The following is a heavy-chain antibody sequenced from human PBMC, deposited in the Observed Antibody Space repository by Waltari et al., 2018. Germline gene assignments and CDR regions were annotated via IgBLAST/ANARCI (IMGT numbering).Heavy chain of an antibody. D-gene: IGHD2-2*01. CDR2: IRNDGSDE. V-gene: IGHV3-30*02. CDR3: ARDRVVVRPAVVGDNWFDP. CDR1: GFIFSSYD. J-gene: IGHJ5*02. Sequence: QVQMVESGGGVVQPGGSLRLSCAASGFIFSSYDMHWVRQAPGKGLEWVAFIRNDGSDEYYAGSVKGRFTISRDKSKNTLYLQMNSLRREDTAVYYCARDRVVVRPAVVGDNWFDPWGQGTLVTVSS.